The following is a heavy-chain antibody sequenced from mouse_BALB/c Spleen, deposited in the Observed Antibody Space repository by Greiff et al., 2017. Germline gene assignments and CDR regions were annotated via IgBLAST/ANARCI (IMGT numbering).Heavy chain of an antibody. D-gene: IGHD2-14*01. V-gene: IGHV10-1*02. CDR2: IRSKSNNYAT. CDR3: VRGVPFDY. J-gene: IGHJ2*01. CDR1: GFTFNTYA. Sequence: EVKVVESGGGLVQPKGSLKLSCAASGFTFNTYAMNWVRQAPGKGLEWVARIRSKSNNYATYYADSVKDRFTISRDDSQSMLYLQMNNLKTEDTAMYYCVRGVPFDYWGQGTTLTVSS.